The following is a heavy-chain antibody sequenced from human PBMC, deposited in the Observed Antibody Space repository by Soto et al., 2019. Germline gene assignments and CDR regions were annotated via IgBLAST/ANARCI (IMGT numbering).Heavy chain of an antibody. CDR2: IYYSGST. D-gene: IGHD3-3*01. Sequence: QVQLQESGPGLVKPSQTLSLTCTVSGGSISSGDYYWSWIRQHPGKGLEWIGYIYYSGSTYYNPSLKSRVTISVDTSKHQFSLKLSSVTAADPAVYYCARWWSGSRQGFDPWGQGTLVTVSS. CDR3: ARWWSGSRQGFDP. V-gene: IGHV4-31*03. J-gene: IGHJ5*02. CDR1: GGSISSGDYY.